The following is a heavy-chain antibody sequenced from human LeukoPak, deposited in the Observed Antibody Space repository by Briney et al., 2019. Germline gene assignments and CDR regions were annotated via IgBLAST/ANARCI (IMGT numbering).Heavy chain of an antibody. CDR2: INPSGGST. V-gene: IGHV1-46*01. Sequence: ASVKVSCKASGYTFTSYYMHWVRQAPGQGLEWMGIINPSGGSTSYAQKFQGRVTMTRDTSTSTVYMELSSLRSEDTAVYYCARGTPGRTPLVPAATIDYWGQGTLVTVSS. D-gene: IGHD2-2*01. CDR1: GYTFTSYY. J-gene: IGHJ4*02. CDR3: ARGTPGRTPLVPAATIDY.